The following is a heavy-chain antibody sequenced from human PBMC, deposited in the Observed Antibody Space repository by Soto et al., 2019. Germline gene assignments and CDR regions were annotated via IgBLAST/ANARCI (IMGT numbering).Heavy chain of an antibody. CDR3: ARYKSNYYYGMDV. V-gene: IGHV4-59*01. J-gene: IGHJ6*02. CDR2: IYYSGST. Sequence: SETLSLTCTVSGGSISSFYWSWIRQPPGKGLEWIAYIYYSGSTNYNPSLKSRVTIYVDTSKNQFSLKLSSVTAADTAVYYCARYKSNYYYGMDVWGQGTTVTVSS. CDR1: GGSISSFY. D-gene: IGHD1-20*01.